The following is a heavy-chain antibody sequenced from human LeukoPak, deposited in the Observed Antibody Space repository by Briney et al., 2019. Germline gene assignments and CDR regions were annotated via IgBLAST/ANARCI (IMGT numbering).Heavy chain of an antibody. CDR1: GYTFTGYY. J-gene: IGHJ4*02. CDR2: INPNSGGT. Sequence: ASVKVSCKASGYTFTGYYMHWVRQAPGQGLEWMGWINPNSGGTNYAQKFQGRVTMTRDTSIGTAYMELSRLRSDDTAVYYCARNYCSGGSCLNYWGQGTLVTVSS. D-gene: IGHD2-15*01. V-gene: IGHV1-2*02. CDR3: ARNYCSGGSCLNY.